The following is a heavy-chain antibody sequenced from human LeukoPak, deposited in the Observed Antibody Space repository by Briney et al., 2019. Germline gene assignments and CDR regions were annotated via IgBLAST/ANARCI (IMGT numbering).Heavy chain of an antibody. V-gene: IGHV5-51*01. J-gene: IGHJ5*02. CDR1: GYSFTSFW. Sequence: PGESLKISCQGSGYSFTSFWIGWVRQLPGKGLEWMGIIDPGDSDTRYSPSFQGQVTISADKSISTAYLQWSSLKASDTAMYYCARDLDHGFDPWGQGTLVTVSS. CDR2: IDPGDSDT. CDR3: ARDLDHGFDP. D-gene: IGHD1-14*01.